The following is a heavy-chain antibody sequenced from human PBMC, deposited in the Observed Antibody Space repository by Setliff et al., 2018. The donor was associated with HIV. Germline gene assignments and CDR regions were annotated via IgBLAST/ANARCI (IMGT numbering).Heavy chain of an antibody. V-gene: IGHV3-21*01. CDR1: GFTFSSYS. Sequence: GSLRLSCAASGFTFSSYSMNWVRQAPGKGLEWVSSISSSSSYIYYAGSVKGRFTISRDNAKNSLYLQMNSLRAEDTAVYYCARAGYSSSCTDYWGQGTLVTVSS. J-gene: IGHJ4*02. D-gene: IGHD6-13*01. CDR3: ARAGYSSSCTDY. CDR2: ISSSSSYI.